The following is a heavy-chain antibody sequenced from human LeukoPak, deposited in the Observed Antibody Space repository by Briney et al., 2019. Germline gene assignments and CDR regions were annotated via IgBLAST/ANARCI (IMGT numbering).Heavy chain of an antibody. Sequence: GGSLRLSCAASGFTFSSYSMNWVRQAPGKGLEWVSSISSSSSYIYYADSVKGRFTISRDNAKNSLYLQMNSLRAEDTAVYYCARERRRWYDYYYYGMDVWGQGTTVTVSS. CDR1: GFTFSSYS. D-gene: IGHD6-13*01. CDR2: ISSSSSYI. V-gene: IGHV3-21*01. CDR3: ARERRRWYDYYYYGMDV. J-gene: IGHJ6*02.